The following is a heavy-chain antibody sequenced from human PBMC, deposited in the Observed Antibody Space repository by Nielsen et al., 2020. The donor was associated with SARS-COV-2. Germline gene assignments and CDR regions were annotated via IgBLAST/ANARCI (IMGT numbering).Heavy chain of an antibody. CDR2: ISSSGSTI. V-gene: IGHV3-48*03. Sequence: GESLKISCAASGFTFSSYEMNWVRQAPGKGLEWVSYISSSGSTIYYADSVKGRFTISRDNAKNSLYLQMNSLRAEDTAVYYCARDSFYLDFWSGYYKPYYYYGMDVWGQGTTVTVSS. D-gene: IGHD3-3*02. J-gene: IGHJ6*02. CDR1: GFTFSSYE. CDR3: ARDSFYLDFWSGYYKPYYYYGMDV.